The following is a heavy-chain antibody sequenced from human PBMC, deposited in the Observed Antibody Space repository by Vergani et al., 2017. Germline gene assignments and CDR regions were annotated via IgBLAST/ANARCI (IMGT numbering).Heavy chain of an antibody. CDR3: AKDLYYDSSGYYYA. CDR2: IYSGDST. D-gene: IGHD3-22*01. CDR1: GFTVSSNY. J-gene: IGHJ5*02. Sequence: EVQLVESGGGLVQPGGSLRLSCAASGFTVSSNYMSWVRQAPGKGLEWVSVIYSGDSTYYADSVKGRFTISRDNSKNSLYLQMNSLRAEDTALYYCAKDLYYDSSGYYYAWGQGTLVTVSS. V-gene: IGHV3-66*02.